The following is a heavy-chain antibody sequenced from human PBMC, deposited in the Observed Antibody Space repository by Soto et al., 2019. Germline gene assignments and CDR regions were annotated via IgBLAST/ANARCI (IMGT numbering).Heavy chain of an antibody. CDR3: ARGMGRYFDL. V-gene: IGHV4-4*07. D-gene: IGHD2-8*01. CDR1: GDSISNFY. Sequence: PSETLSLTCTVSGDSISNFYWSWIRQPTGKGLESLGRISARGTTNYNPSLQSRVAMSLDTSKNQFSLRLTSLSAAHTAVYFCARGMGRYFDLWGRGTPVTVSS. J-gene: IGHJ2*01. CDR2: ISARGTT.